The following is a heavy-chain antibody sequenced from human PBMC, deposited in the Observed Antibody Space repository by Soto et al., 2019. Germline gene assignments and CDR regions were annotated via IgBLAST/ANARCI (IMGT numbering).Heavy chain of an antibody. J-gene: IGHJ3*02. V-gene: IGHV4-59*01. CDR2: VYYSGST. D-gene: IGHD3-22*01. CDR3: ATGHYDSRGQSNTFDI. Sequence: SETLSLTCTVSGASISSSYWSWIRQSPGKGLEWIGYVYYSGSTNYNPSLKSRVTISVDTSKNQFSLKLSSVTAADTAVYYCATGHYDSRGQSNTFDIWGQGTMVTVSS. CDR1: GASISSSY.